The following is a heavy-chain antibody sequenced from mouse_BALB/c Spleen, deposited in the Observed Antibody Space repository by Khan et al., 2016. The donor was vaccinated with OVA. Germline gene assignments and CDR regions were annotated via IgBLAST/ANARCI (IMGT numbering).Heavy chain of an antibody. V-gene: IGHV1-20*02. CDR2: INPHIGET. CDR3: TRNYRSDFDY. Sequence: EVQLQESGPELVRPGASVKISCKASGYSFTGYFMNWVMQSHGKSLEWIGRINPHIGETFYNQRFKDKATLTVDESSSTAHMELRSLASEDSAVYYGTRNYRSDFDYWGQGTTLTVSS. J-gene: IGHJ2*01. D-gene: IGHD1-1*01. CDR1: GYSFTGYF.